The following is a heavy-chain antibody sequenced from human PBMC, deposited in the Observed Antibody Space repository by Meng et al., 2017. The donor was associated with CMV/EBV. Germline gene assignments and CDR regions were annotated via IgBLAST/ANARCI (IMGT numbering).Heavy chain of an antibody. D-gene: IGHD1-14*01. CDR3: ATLTEEIGY. CDR2: INPNSGGT. CDR1: GYTFTSYG. J-gene: IGHJ4*02. V-gene: IGHV1-2*02. Sequence: ASVKVSCKASGYTFTSYGISWVRRAPGQGLEWMGWINPNSGGTNYAQKFQGRVTMTRDTSISTAYMELGRLRSDDTAVYYCATLTEEIGYWGQGTLVTVSS.